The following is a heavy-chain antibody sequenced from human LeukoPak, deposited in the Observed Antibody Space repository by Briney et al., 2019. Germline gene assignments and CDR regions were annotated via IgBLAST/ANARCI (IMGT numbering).Heavy chain of an antibody. CDR1: GYTFTGYY. CDR3: AGSSWYGRLHGWFDP. J-gene: IGHJ5*02. Sequence: ASVKVSCKASGYTFTGYYMHWVRQAPGQGLEWMGWINPSSGGTNYAQKFQGRVTMTRDTSISTAYMELSRLRSDDTAVYYCAGSSWYGRLHGWFDPWGQGTLVTVSS. CDR2: INPSSGGT. V-gene: IGHV1-2*02. D-gene: IGHD6-13*01.